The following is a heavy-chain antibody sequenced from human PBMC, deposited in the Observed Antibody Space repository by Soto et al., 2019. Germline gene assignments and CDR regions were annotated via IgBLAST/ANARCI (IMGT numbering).Heavy chain of an antibody. CDR3: ARGIVRGGFDI. Sequence: QVQVQEAGPGLVRPSQTLSLNSTVAGGSMSENDYYWSWLRQSPGQGLQWIGYIYDTWTTSYSPSLKSRVTMSADTSRNQFSLKLTSVTAADTALYFCARGIVRGGFDIWGQGTLVTVSS. CDR2: IYDTWTT. D-gene: IGHD3-10*02. V-gene: IGHV4-30-4*01. CDR1: GGSMSENDYY. J-gene: IGHJ3*02.